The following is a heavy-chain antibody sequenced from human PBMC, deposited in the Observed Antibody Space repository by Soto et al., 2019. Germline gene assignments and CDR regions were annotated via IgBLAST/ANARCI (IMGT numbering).Heavy chain of an antibody. J-gene: IGHJ4*02. CDR3: TLRHDSSMGPIY. D-gene: IGHD2-2*01. CDR1: GFSLTTSVMT. Sequence: SGPTPVNPTQTITLTCTFSGFSLTTSVMTLGWIPEPPGKAPEWLALAYQYSPSLQSRLTFTKDTSKNQVVLTMTNVDPGDTATYYCTLRHDSSMGPIYWGQGIQVTVS. CDR2: AY. V-gene: IGHV2-5*01.